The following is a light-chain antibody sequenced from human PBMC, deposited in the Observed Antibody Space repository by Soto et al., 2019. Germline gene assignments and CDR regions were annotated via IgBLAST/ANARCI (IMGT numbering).Light chain of an antibody. CDR2: AAT. CDR1: QSIYINS. CDR3: QQYGDSPFA. Sequence: EIVLTQSPGTLSLSPGERATLSCRASQSIYINSLAWYQHKRGQAPRLLFYAATVRATAVPDRFNGSGSGTDFALTIIRLEPEDSAMYYCQQYGDSPFAFGPGTKLDVK. V-gene: IGKV3-20*01. J-gene: IGKJ3*01.